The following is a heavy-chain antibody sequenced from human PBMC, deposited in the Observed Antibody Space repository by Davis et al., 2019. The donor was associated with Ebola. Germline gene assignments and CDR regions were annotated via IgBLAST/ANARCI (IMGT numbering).Heavy chain of an antibody. Sequence: GGSLRLSCAASGFTFSSYDLTWVRQAPGKGLEWVSSISGSGGSSTYYADSVKGRFTISRDNSKNTLFLQMNSLRADDTAVYYCATLIPAAGTGYWGQGTLVTVSS. CDR2: ISGSGGSST. CDR1: GFTFSSYD. J-gene: IGHJ4*02. D-gene: IGHD6-13*01. V-gene: IGHV3-23*01. CDR3: ATLIPAAGTGY.